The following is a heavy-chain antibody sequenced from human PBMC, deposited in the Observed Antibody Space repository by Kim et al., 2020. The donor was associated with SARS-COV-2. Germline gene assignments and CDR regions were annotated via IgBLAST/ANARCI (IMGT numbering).Heavy chain of an antibody. D-gene: IGHD3-10*01. V-gene: IGHV4-39*01. CDR3: ASLFRGQDY. CDR2: IYYSGST. J-gene: IGHJ4*02. CDR1: GGSISSSSYY. Sequence: SETLSLTCTVSGGSISSSSYYWGWIRQPPGKGLEWIGCIYYSGSTYYNPSLKSRVTISVDTSKNQFSLKLSSVTATDTAVYYCASLFRGQDYWGQGTLVTVSS.